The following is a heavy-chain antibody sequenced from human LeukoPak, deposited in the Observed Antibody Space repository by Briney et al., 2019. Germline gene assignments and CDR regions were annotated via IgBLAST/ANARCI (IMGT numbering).Heavy chain of an antibody. CDR1: VYTFTCYY. V-gene: IGHV1-8*02. Sequence: ASLRVSCKASVYTFTCYYMHWVRQAPGQGLEWMGWMNPNSGNTGYAQEFQGRVTMTRNTSISTAYMELSSLRSEDTAVYYCARGDTSFDYWGQGTLVTVSS. CDR3: ARGDTSFDY. D-gene: IGHD5-18*01. CDR2: MNPNSGNT. J-gene: IGHJ4*02.